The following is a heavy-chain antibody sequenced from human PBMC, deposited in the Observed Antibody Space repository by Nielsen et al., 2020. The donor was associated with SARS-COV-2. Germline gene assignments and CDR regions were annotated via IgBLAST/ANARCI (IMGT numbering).Heavy chain of an antibody. CDR3: AKLSRQFGDLRGWFDP. CDR1: GASFTNYY. V-gene: IGHV4-34*01. Sequence: SETLSLTCTLYGASFTNYYWSWIRQTPGKGLEWIGDINPSGSTHYSPSLESRVTLSIDMSENQFSLQLSSVTAADTAIYYCAKLSRQFGDLRGWFDPWGQGTPVTVSS. J-gene: IGHJ5*02. CDR2: INPSGST. D-gene: IGHD3-10*01.